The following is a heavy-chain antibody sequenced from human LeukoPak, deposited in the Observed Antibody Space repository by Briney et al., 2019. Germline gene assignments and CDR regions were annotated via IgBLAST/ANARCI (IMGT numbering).Heavy chain of an antibody. V-gene: IGHV3-30*18. CDR3: AKGGVSDSGSWYGDYFDY. CDR1: GFTFSSYG. J-gene: IGHJ4*02. CDR2: VSADGSNK. Sequence: GGSLRLSCEASGFTFSSYGMHWVRQAPGKGLEWVAVVSADGSNKQYADSVKGRFTISKDNSKNTLYLQLNSLRTEDTAVYYCAKGGVSDSGSWYGDYFDYWGQGTLVTVSS. D-gene: IGHD6-13*01.